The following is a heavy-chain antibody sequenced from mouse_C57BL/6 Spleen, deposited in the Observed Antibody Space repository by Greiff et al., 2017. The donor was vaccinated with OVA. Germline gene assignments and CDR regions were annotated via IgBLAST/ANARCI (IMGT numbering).Heavy chain of an antibody. J-gene: IGHJ4*01. CDR3: ARGNYGSSYDYYAMDY. CDR1: GYSFTGYF. D-gene: IGHD1-1*01. CDR2: INTYNGDT. V-gene: IGHV1-20*01. Sequence: EVQLHQSGPELVKPGDSVKISCKASGYSFTGYFMNWVMQSHGKSLEWIGRINTYNGDTLYNQKLKGKATLTVDKSSSTAHMELRSLTSEDSAVYYCARGNYGSSYDYYAMDYWGQGTSVTVSS.